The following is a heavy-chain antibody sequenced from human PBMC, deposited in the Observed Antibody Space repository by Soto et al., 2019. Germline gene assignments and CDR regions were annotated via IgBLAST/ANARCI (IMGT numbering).Heavy chain of an antibody. D-gene: IGHD3-10*01. CDR2: IYYSGST. CDR1: GGSISSYY. CDR3: ALGLYDYYGSGRSYNIGY. V-gene: IGHV4-59*08. J-gene: IGHJ4*02. Sequence: SETLSLTCTVSGGSISSYYWSWIRQPPGRGLEWIGYIYYSGSTNYNPSLKSRVTISVDTSKNQFSLKLSSVFAADTAVYYFALGLYDYYGSGRSYNIGYWGQGTLVTVSS.